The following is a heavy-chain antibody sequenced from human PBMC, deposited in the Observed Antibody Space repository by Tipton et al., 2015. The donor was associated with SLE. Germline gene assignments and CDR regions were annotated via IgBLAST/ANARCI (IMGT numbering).Heavy chain of an antibody. CDR1: GFTFSNYA. Sequence: SLRLSCAASGFTFSNYAMSWVRQAPGKGLEWVSAFSGSGGSTYYADSVKGRLTISRDNSKNTLYLQMNSLRAEDTAVYYCAKAPGAARRGYYMDVWGKGTTVTVSS. J-gene: IGHJ6*03. V-gene: IGHV3-23*01. CDR3: AKAPGAARRGYYMDV. D-gene: IGHD6-6*01. CDR2: FSGSGGST.